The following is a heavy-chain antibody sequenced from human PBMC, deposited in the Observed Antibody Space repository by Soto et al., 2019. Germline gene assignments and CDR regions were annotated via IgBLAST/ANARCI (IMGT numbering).Heavy chain of an antibody. V-gene: IGHV4-34*01. CDR3: ARDKITGLCDY. CDR1: GGSFSGYY. D-gene: IGHD2-8*02. J-gene: IGHJ4*02. Sequence: ETLSLTCAVYGGSFSGYYWTWIRQPPGTGLEWIGEINHSGSTNYNPSLKSRVTISVDTSKNQFSLKLTSVTAADTAVYYCARDKITGLCDYWGQGTLVTVSS. CDR2: INHSGST.